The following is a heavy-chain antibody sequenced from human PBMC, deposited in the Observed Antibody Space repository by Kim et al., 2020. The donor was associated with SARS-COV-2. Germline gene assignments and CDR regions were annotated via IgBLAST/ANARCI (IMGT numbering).Heavy chain of an antibody. V-gene: IGHV4-61*02. J-gene: IGHJ5*02. CDR2: IYTSGST. CDR3: ARAWGEFDP. Sequence: SETLSLTCTVSGVSISSGSYYWNWIRQPAGSGLEWIVRIYTSGSTNYNPSLQSRLTISLDTSKNQFSLNLSSVTAADTAVYYCARAWGEFDPWGQGTLVTVSS. D-gene: IGHD3-10*01. CDR1: GVSISSGSYY.